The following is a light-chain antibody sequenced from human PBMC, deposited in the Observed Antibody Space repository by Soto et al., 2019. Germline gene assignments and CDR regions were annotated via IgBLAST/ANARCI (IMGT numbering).Light chain of an antibody. CDR3: QQYNSYST. CDR2: AAS. J-gene: IGKJ1*01. V-gene: IGKV1-9*01. CDR1: QRISSS. Sequence: DIERNTPQSSLSATVGDRGTSTCRASQRISSSLAWYQQNPGKAPKLLIYAASTLQSGVPSRFSGSGSGTEFTLTISSLQPDDFATYYCQQYNSYSTCGQGTKVDIK.